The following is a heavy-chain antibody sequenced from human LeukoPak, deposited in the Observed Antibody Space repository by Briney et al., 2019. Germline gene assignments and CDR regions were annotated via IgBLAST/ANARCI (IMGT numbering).Heavy chain of an antibody. Sequence: GGSLRLSCAASGFTFSSYSMNWVRQAPGKGLEWVSSISSSSSYIYYADSVKGRFTISRDNAKNSLYLQMNSLRAEDTAVYYCARGDIVVVPPLDDWGQGTLVTVSP. D-gene: IGHD2-2*01. V-gene: IGHV3-21*01. CDR2: ISSSSSYI. CDR1: GFTFSSYS. J-gene: IGHJ4*02. CDR3: ARGDIVVVPPLDD.